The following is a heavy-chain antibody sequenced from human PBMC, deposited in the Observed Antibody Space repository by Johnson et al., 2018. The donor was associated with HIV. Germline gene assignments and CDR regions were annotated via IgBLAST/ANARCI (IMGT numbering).Heavy chain of an antibody. CDR2: ISSSGNTI. CDR3: AKEGSGYDWAAFDI. CDR1: GFNFDDYG. J-gene: IGHJ3*02. V-gene: IGHV3-48*01. Sequence: VQLVESGGGVVRPGGSLRLSCAASGFNFDDYGMTWVRQAPGKGLEWVSYISSSGNTIYYADSVKGRFTISRDNSKNTLFLQMNSLRAEDTAVYYCAKEGSGYDWAAFDIWGQGTMVSVSS. D-gene: IGHD5-12*01.